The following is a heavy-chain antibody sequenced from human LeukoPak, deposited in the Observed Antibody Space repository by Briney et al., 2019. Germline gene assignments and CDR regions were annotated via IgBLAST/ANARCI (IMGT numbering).Heavy chain of an antibody. CDR2: IYTNGGA. J-gene: IGHJ4*02. Sequence: SETLSLTCTVSGGSVTSGNYHWNWIRQPAGKGLEWIGRIYTNGGASYNPSLKSRVTISIDASKNQFSLKLSSVTAADTAVYHCAREPPGYWGQGILVTVSS. CDR1: GGSVTSGNYH. CDR3: AREPPGY. V-gene: IGHV4-61*02.